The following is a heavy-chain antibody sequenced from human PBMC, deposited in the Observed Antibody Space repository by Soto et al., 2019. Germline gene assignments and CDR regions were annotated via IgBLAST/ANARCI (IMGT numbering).Heavy chain of an antibody. CDR2: IIPIFGTA. D-gene: IGHD6-13*01. V-gene: IGHV1-69*13. CDR3: ALDAAGNYYYYGMDV. J-gene: IGHJ6*02. Sequence: SVKVSCKASGGTFSSYAISWVRQAPGQGPEWMGGIIPIFGTANYAQKFQGRVTITADEFTSTAYMELSSLRSEDTAVYYCALDAAGNYYYYGMDVWGQGTTVTVSS. CDR1: GGTFSSYA.